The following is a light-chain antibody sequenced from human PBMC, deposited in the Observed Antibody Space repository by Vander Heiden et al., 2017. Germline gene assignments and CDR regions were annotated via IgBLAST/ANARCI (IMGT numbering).Light chain of an antibody. CDR1: NIGSKS. J-gene: IGLJ1*01. CDR3: EVWDSSRDHYV. V-gene: IGLV3-21*02. Sequence: SYVLTEPASVSVAPGQTARINCGGNNIGSKSVHWDQQKPGQTPLLVVYDDSDRPSGIPERFSGSNSGNTATLTNSRVEAGHEADYYYEVWDSSRDHYVFGTGTKVTVL. CDR2: DDS.